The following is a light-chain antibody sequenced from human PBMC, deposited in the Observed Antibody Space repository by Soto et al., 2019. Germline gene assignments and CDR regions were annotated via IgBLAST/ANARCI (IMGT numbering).Light chain of an antibody. J-gene: IGKJ1*01. Sequence: EIVLTQSPGTLSLSPGERATLSCRASQSVSSNYLASYQQKPGQAPRLLIYGASSRATGIPDRFSGSGSGTAVTFTISRLAAEDFAVYYCQQYGSSRWTFGQGTKVEIK. CDR1: QSVSSNY. CDR3: QQYGSSRWT. CDR2: GAS. V-gene: IGKV3-20*01.